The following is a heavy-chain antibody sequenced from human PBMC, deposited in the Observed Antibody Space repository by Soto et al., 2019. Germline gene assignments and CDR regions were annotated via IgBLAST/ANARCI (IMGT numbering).Heavy chain of an antibody. CDR2: IYWDDDK. J-gene: IGHJ4*02. V-gene: IGHV2-5*02. D-gene: IGHD2-2*01. Sequence: QITLKESGPTLVKPTQTLTLTCTFSGFSLSTSGVGVDWIRQPPGKALEWLALIYWDDDKRYSPSLKSRLTITKDTSKNQVVLTMTNMDPVDTATYYCVAMDAGRWLQSQPFDYWGQGTLVTVSS. CDR3: VAMDAGRWLQSQPFDY. CDR1: GFSLSTSGVG.